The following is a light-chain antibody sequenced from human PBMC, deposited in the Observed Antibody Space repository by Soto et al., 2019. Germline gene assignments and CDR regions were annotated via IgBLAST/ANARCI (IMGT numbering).Light chain of an antibody. CDR3: QQRSNWPPIT. CDR2: GAS. Sequence: IVLTQSPGTLSLSPGERATLSCMASQSVSSNYLAWYQQKPGQPPRLLIYGASTRAAGIPARFSGSGSGTDFTLTISSLEPEDFAFYYCQQRSNWPPITFGQGTLLEIK. CDR1: QSVSSNY. J-gene: IGKJ5*01. V-gene: IGKV3D-20*02.